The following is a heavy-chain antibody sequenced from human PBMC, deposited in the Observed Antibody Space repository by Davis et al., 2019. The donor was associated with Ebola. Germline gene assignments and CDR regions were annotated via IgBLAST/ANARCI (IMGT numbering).Heavy chain of an antibody. D-gene: IGHD2-15*01. V-gene: IGHV3-53*05. CDR3: AREFGGVVHDAFDI. Sequence: GGSLRLSCAASGFTVSSNYMSWVRQAPGKGLEWVSVIYSGGSTYYADSVKGRFTISRDNSKNTLYLQMNSLRAEDTAVYYCAREFGGVVHDAFDIWGQGTMVTVFS. J-gene: IGHJ3*02. CDR2: IYSGGST. CDR1: GFTVSSNY.